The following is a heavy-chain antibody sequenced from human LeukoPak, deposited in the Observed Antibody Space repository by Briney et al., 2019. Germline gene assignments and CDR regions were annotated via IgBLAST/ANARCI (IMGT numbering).Heavy chain of an antibody. J-gene: IGHJ6*02. Sequence: NPSETLSLTCAVSGGSISNSNWWSWVRQSPGKGLEWIGEIHHGGSTTYNPSLKSRVTISLDESKNQFSLKLNSVTAADTAVYYCARADGIAAAGYPYYYYGMDVWGQGTTVTVSS. D-gene: IGHD6-13*01. CDR1: GGSISNSNW. CDR2: IHHGGST. CDR3: ARADGIAAAGYPYYYYGMDV. V-gene: IGHV4-4*02.